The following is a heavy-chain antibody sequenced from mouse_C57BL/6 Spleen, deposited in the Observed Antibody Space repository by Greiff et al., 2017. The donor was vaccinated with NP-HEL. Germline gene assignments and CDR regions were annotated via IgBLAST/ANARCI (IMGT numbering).Heavy chain of an antibody. V-gene: IGHV5-9*01. CDR2: ISGGGGYT. CDR1: GFPFSSYT. Sequence: EVKVVESGGGLVKPGGSLTLSCAASGFPFSSYTMSWVRPTPAKRLEWVATISGGGGYTYYPDSVKGRFTISRDNAKNTLYLQMSSLRSEDTALYYCARPYYDYEEGFAYWGQGTLVTVSA. D-gene: IGHD2-4*01. J-gene: IGHJ3*01. CDR3: ARPYYDYEEGFAY.